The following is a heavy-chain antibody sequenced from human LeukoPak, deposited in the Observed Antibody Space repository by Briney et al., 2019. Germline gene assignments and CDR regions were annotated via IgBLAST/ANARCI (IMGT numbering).Heavy chain of an antibody. CDR2: IIPISGTT. CDR1: GGXFSNYA. D-gene: IGHD3-22*01. J-gene: IGHJ4*02. V-gene: IGHV1-69*01. Sequence: SVKVSCKASGGXFSNYAISWVRQAPGQGLEWMGGIIPISGTTNYAQKYQGRVTVTADESTSTAYMELSSLRSEDTAVYYCAGWGARGHYYDSSGCYGYWGQGTLVTVSS. CDR3: AGWGARGHYYDSSGCYGY.